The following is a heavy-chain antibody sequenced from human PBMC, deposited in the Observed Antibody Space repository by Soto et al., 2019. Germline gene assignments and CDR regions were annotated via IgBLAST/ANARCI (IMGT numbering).Heavy chain of an antibody. Sequence: QVQRVESGGGVVQPGRSLRLSCAAAGFTIKHYAIHWFRQAPGQGLEGVAVIASDGNNKEYGDSAKGRFTISRDNSKNTMYLPINNLSAADTAVYYCAKDWGLDWFLQDRCDYWRQVNLGGDSS. V-gene: IGHV3-30*18. CDR2: IASDGNNK. J-gene: IGHJ4*02. D-gene: IGHD3-9*01. CDR1: GFTIKHYA. CDR3: AKDWGLDWFLQDRCDY.